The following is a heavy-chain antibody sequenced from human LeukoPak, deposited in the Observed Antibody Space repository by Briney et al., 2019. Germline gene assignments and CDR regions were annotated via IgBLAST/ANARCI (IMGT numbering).Heavy chain of an antibody. Sequence: GGSLRLSCAASGFTFSSYSMNWVRQAPGKGLEWVSSISSSSSYIYYADSVKGRFTISRDNAKNSLYLQMNSLRAEDTAVYYCAREIGGSSGSYWGRAFDYWGQGTLVTVSS. CDR1: GFTFSSYS. D-gene: IGHD1-26*01. CDR3: AREIGGSSGSYWGRAFDY. J-gene: IGHJ4*02. V-gene: IGHV3-21*01. CDR2: ISSSSSYI.